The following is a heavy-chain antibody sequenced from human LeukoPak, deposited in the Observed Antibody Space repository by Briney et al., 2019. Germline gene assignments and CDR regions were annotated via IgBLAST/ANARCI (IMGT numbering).Heavy chain of an antibody. Sequence: GRSLRLSCAASGFTFSSYGMHWVRQAPGKGLEWVAVIWYDGSNKYYADSVKGRFTISRDNSKNTLYLQMNSLRAEDTAVYYCARASDYGDYFDYWGQGTLVTVSS. V-gene: IGHV3-33*01. J-gene: IGHJ4*02. CDR1: GFTFSSYG. D-gene: IGHD4-17*01. CDR3: ARASDYGDYFDY. CDR2: IWYDGSNK.